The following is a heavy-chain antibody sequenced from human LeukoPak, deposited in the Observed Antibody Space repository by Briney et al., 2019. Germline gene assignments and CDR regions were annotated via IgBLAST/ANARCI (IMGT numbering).Heavy chain of an antibody. Sequence: GGSLRLSCAASGFTFSSYAMSWVRQAPGKGLEWVSAISGSVGSTYYADSVKGRFTISRDNSKNTLYLQMNSLRAEDTAVYYCAKDNGGSSWLNWFDPWGQGTLVTVSS. CDR3: AKDNGGSSWLNWFDP. CDR2: ISGSVGST. V-gene: IGHV3-23*01. CDR1: GFTFSSYA. J-gene: IGHJ5*02. D-gene: IGHD6-13*01.